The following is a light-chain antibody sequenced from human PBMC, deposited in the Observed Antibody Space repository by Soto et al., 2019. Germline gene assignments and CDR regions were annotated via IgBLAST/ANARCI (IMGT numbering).Light chain of an antibody. CDR3: QQNYNTLPIT. V-gene: IGKV1-39*01. Sequence: DIQMTQSPSTLSASVGDRVTITCRASQSIGDSLAWYQHKPGNAPKLLIYATSSLQSGVPSRLSGSGSGTDFTLTISSLHLEDFATYYCQQNYNTLPITFGQGTRLEIK. CDR1: QSIGDS. CDR2: ATS. J-gene: IGKJ5*01.